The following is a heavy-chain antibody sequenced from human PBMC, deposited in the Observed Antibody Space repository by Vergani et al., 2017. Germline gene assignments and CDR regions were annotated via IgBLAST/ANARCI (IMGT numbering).Heavy chain of an antibody. V-gene: IGHV4-4*02. Sequence: QVQLQESGPGLVKPSGTLSLTCAVSVGSLSSSTWWSWVRQPPGKGLEWIGEIYHSGSTNYNPSLKSRVTISVDKSKNQFSLKLSSVTAADTAVYYCASLSIAVAGTADYWGQGTLVTVSS. D-gene: IGHD6-19*01. CDR1: VGSLSSSTW. CDR3: ASLSIAVAGTADY. J-gene: IGHJ4*02. CDR2: IYHSGST.